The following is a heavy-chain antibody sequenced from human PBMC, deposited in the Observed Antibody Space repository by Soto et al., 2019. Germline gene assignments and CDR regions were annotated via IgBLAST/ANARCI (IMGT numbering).Heavy chain of an antibody. CDR2: IKQDGSEK. J-gene: IGHJ4*02. Sequence: EVQLVESGGGLVQPGGSLRLSCAASGFTFSSYWMSWVRQTPGKGLEWVANIKQDGSEKYYVDSVKGRFTISRDNAKNSLYLQMNSLRAEDTAVYYCARASKYCSGGSCYLPDYWGQGTLVIVSS. CDR3: ARASKYCSGGSCYLPDY. CDR1: GFTFSSYW. D-gene: IGHD2-15*01. V-gene: IGHV3-7*01.